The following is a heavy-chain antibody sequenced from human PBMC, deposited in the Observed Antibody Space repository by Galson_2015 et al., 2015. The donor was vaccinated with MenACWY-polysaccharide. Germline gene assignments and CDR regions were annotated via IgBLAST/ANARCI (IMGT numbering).Heavy chain of an antibody. V-gene: IGHV3-9*01. J-gene: IGHJ4*02. CDR2: ISWKSITM. CDR1: GFRFEDYA. D-gene: IGHD6-13*01. CDR3: VKGLTSIPGIAAGGFDF. Sequence: SLRLSCAASGFRFEDYAMHRVRQAPGKGLEWVTGISWKSITMGQADAVKGRSTISRDNAKNSIYLQMNSLEPEDTAVYYCVKGLTSIPGIAAGGFDFWGQGTLVTVSS.